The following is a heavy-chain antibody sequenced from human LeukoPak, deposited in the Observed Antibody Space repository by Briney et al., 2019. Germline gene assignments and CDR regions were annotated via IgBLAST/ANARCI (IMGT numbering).Heavy chain of an antibody. Sequence: PGGSLRLSCTASGFTFSSFTMNWVRQAPGKGLEWVSSISSSSSYIYYADSVKGRFTISRDNAKNSLYLQMNSLRAEATAVYYCARDPPTYGHGDHSPDYWGQGTLVTVSS. CDR2: ISSSSSYI. CDR1: GFTFSSFT. V-gene: IGHV3-21*01. D-gene: IGHD4-17*01. J-gene: IGHJ4*02. CDR3: ARDPPTYGHGDHSPDY.